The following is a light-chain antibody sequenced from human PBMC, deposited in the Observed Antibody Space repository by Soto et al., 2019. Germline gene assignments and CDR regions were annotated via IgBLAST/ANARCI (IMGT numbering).Light chain of an antibody. V-gene: IGKV1-5*03. CDR1: QSISNW. Sequence: DIQMTQSPSTLSASVGDRVTISCRASQSISNWLAWFQQKPGKAPKLLIYEASSLEGGVPSRFSGSGSGTEFTLTISSLQPDDFATYYCQQYNSLAYTFGQGTKLEIK. CDR2: EAS. CDR3: QQYNSLAYT. J-gene: IGKJ2*01.